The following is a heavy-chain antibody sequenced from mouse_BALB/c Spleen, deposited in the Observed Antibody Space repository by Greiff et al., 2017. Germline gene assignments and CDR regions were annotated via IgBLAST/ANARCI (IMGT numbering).Heavy chain of an antibody. CDR3: TSLFYYGSSYDAMDY. J-gene: IGHJ4*01. V-gene: IGHV6-6*02. Sequence: EVKVEESGGGLVQPGGSMKLSCVASGFTFSNYWMNWVRQSPEKGLEWVAEIRLKSNNYATHYAESVKGRFTISRDDSKSSVYLQMNNLRAEDTGIYYCTSLFYYGSSYDAMDYWGQGTSVTVSS. CDR1: GFTFSNYW. D-gene: IGHD1-1*01. CDR2: IRLKSNNYAT.